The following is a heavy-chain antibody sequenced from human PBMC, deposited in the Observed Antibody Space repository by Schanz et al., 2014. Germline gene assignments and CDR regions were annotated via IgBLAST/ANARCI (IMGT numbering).Heavy chain of an antibody. CDR3: AKAEYDILTDSYSRLDP. V-gene: IGHV1-18*01. D-gene: IGHD3-9*01. Sequence: QVQLVQSGAEVKKPGASVKVSCKASGYTFTSYGISWVRQAPGQGLEWMGWISAYNGNTKYPQKLQGRVTMTTDTSTSAVYMERRSLRADDAAVYYCAKAEYDILTDSYSRLDPWGQGTLXTVSS. J-gene: IGHJ5*02. CDR2: ISAYNGNT. CDR1: GYTFTSYG.